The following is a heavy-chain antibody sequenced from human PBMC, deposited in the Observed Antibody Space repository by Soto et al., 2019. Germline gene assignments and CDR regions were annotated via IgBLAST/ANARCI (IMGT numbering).Heavy chain of an antibody. CDR2: ISYDGSNK. Sequence: QVQLVESGGGVVQPGRSLRLSCAASGFTFSSYGMHWVRQAPGKGLEWVAVISYDGSNKYYADSVKGRFTISRDNSKNTXXLXMXXLRAEDTAVYYCAKDYYDSSGYYYLQYYYYYGMDVWGQGTTVTVSS. J-gene: IGHJ6*02. CDR3: AKDYYDSSGYYYLQYYYYYGMDV. D-gene: IGHD3-22*01. CDR1: GFTFSSYG. V-gene: IGHV3-30*18.